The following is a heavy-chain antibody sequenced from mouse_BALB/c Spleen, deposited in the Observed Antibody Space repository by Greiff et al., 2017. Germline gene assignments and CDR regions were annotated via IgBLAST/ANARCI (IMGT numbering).Heavy chain of an antibody. Sequence: EVQGVESGPGLVKPSQSLSLTCTVTGYSITSDYAWNWIRQFPGNKLEWMGYISYSGSTSYNPSLKSRISITRDTSKNQFFLQLNSVTTEDTATYYCARTGGLFDYWGQGTTLTVSS. J-gene: IGHJ2*01. D-gene: IGHD3-1*01. CDR3: ARTGGLFDY. CDR2: ISYSGST. CDR1: GYSITSDYA. V-gene: IGHV3-2*02.